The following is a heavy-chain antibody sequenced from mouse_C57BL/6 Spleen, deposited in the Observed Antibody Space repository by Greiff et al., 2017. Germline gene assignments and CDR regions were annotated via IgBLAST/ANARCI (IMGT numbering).Heavy chain of an antibody. CDR2: IYPGDGDT. CDR3: ARKGYVDYCDY. J-gene: IGHJ2*01. CDR1: GYAFSSSW. D-gene: IGHD3-2*02. Sequence: VQLQESGPELVKPGASVKISCKASGYAFSSSWMNWVKQRPGTGLEWIGRIYPGDGDTNYNGKFKGKATLTADKSSSTAYMQLSSLTSEDAAVYFCARKGYVDYCDYWGQGTTLTVSS. V-gene: IGHV1-82*01.